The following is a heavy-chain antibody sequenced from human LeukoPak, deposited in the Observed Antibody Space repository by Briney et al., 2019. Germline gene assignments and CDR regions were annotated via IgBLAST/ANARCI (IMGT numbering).Heavy chain of an antibody. V-gene: IGHV4-34*01. CDR1: GGSFSGYY. CDR3: AGYYYDSSGYYYEYFQH. J-gene: IGHJ1*01. CDR2: INHSGSI. Sequence: SETLSLTCAVYGGSFSGYYWSWIRQPPGKGLEWIGEINHSGSINYNPSLKSRVTISVDTSKNQFSLKLSSVTAADTAVYYCAGYYYDSSGYYYEYFQHWGQGTLVTVSS. D-gene: IGHD3-22*01.